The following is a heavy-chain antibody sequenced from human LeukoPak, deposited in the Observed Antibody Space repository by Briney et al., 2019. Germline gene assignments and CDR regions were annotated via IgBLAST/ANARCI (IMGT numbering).Heavy chain of an antibody. Sequence: PSETLSLTCTVSGGSISSSSYYWGWIRQPPGKGLEWIGSIYYSGSTNYNPSLKSRVTISVDKSKNQFSLKLSSVTAADTAVYYCARALRGYCSGGSCFWLDYWGQGTLVTVSS. CDR3: ARALRGYCSGGSCFWLDY. V-gene: IGHV4-39*07. D-gene: IGHD2-15*01. J-gene: IGHJ4*02. CDR1: GGSISSSSYY. CDR2: IYYSGST.